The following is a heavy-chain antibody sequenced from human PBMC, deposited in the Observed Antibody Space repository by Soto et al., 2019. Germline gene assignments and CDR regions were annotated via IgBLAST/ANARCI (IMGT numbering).Heavy chain of an antibody. CDR2: IYDSGST. Sequence: SETLSLTCAVSGGSISSGGYSWTWIRQPPGKGLEWIGYIYDSGSTNYNPSLKSRVTISVDTSRNQFSLKLSSVTAADTAVYYCARLYGLDAFDIWGQGTMVTVSS. CDR3: ARLYGLDAFDI. D-gene: IGHD3-16*02. V-gene: IGHV4-61*08. CDR1: GGSISSGGYS. J-gene: IGHJ3*02.